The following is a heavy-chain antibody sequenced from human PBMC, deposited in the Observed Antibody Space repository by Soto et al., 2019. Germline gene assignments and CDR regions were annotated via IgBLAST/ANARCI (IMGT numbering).Heavy chain of an antibody. CDR3: ARFGYCSGGTCNFDY. CDR2: ISAYNGNT. D-gene: IGHD2-15*01. V-gene: IGHV1-18*01. Sequence: QVQLVQSGSEVKKPGASVQVSCKASGYTFTNYGISWVRQAPGQGLEWMGWISAYNGNTNYAQKLQGRVTLTTDTSTSTAYMDLRSLRSDDTAVYYCARFGYCSGGTCNFDYWGQGTLVTVSS. J-gene: IGHJ4*02. CDR1: GYTFTNYG.